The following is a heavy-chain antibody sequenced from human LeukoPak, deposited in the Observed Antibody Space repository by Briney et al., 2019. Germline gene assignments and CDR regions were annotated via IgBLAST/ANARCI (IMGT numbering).Heavy chain of an antibody. CDR3: ARIGAVADYYFDY. D-gene: IGHD6-19*01. CDR1: GYTFTAYY. J-gene: IGHJ4*02. V-gene: IGHV1-2*02. CDR2: INPNSGGT. Sequence: ASVKVSCKASGYTFTAYYMHWVRQAPGQGLEWMGWINPNSGGTNYAQKFQGRVTMTRDTSISTAYMELSRLRSDDTAVYFCARIGAVADYYFDYWGQGTLVTVSS.